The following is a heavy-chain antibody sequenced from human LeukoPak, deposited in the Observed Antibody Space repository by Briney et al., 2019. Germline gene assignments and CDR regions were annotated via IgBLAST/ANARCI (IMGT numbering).Heavy chain of an antibody. Sequence: GGSLRLSCAASGFTFSNAWMSWVRQAPGKGLEWVGRIKSKTDGGTTDYAAPMKGRFTISRDDSKNTLYLQMNSLKTEDTAVYYCTTDRVRYFMVRGVITARFDYWGQGTLVTVSS. J-gene: IGHJ4*02. D-gene: IGHD3-10*01. CDR3: TTDRVRYFMVRGVITARFDY. CDR1: GFTFSNAW. V-gene: IGHV3-15*01. CDR2: IKSKTDGGTT.